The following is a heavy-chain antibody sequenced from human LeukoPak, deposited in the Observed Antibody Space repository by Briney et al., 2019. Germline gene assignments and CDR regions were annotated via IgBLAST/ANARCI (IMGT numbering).Heavy chain of an antibody. CDR1: GFTFSTYP. D-gene: IGHD4-23*01. Sequence: PGGSLRLSCAASGFTFSTYPIRWVRQAPGKGLDWVAVISDDGNNPYYSDSVRGRFTISRDNAKNSLYLQMNSLRAEDTAVYYCASPNGGNSAWFDPWGQGTLVTVSS. CDR3: ASPNGGNSAWFDP. CDR2: ISDDGNNP. J-gene: IGHJ5*02. V-gene: IGHV3-30-3*01.